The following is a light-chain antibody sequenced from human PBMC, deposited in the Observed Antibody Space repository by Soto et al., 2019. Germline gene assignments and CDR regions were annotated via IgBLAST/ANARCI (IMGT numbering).Light chain of an antibody. V-gene: IGKV1-5*01. CDR3: QQYNSYST. CDR1: QSISSW. Sequence: DIQMTQSPSTLSASVGDRVTITCRASQSISSWLAWYHQKPGKAPKLLIYDASSLESGVPSRFSGSGSGTEFTLTISRLQPDDFATYYCQQYNSYSTFGQGTKVEVK. CDR2: DAS. J-gene: IGKJ1*01.